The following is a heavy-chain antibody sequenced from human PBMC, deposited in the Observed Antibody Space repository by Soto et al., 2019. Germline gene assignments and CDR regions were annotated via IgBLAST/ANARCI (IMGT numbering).Heavy chain of an antibody. CDR2: MKRDGSEK. CDR3: ARIPGDWGLFGY. CDR1: GFTFSSYW. Sequence: GGSLRLSCVASGFTFSSYWMSWVRQAPGKGLEWVANMKRDGSEKYYMDSVKGRFSISRDNGKNSVYLQMNSLRAEDTAVYYCARIPGDWGLFGYWGQGALVTVSS. J-gene: IGHJ4*02. D-gene: IGHD7-27*01. V-gene: IGHV3-7*01.